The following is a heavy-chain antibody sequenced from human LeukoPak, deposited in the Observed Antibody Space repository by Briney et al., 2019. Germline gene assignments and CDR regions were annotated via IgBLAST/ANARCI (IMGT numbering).Heavy chain of an antibody. CDR1: GFTFSSYS. D-gene: IGHD3-22*01. CDR3: ARDEVAYYYDSSGYG. Sequence: GGSLRLSCAASGFTFSSYSMNWVRQAPGKGLEWVSSISSSSSYIYYADSVKGRFTISRDNAKNSLYLQMNSLRAEDTAVYYCARDEVAYYYDSSGYGWGQGTLVTVSS. V-gene: IGHV3-21*01. J-gene: IGHJ4*02. CDR2: ISSSSSYI.